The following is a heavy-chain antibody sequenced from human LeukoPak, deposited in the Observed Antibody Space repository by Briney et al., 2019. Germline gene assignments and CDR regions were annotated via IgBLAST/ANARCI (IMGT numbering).Heavy chain of an antibody. CDR1: GYTFTGYY. CDR2: MNPNSGNT. V-gene: IGHV1-8*02. CDR3: ASFHYDILTGYPRGFDY. Sequence: ASVKVSCKASGYTFTGYYMHWVRQAPGQGLEWMGWMNPNSGNTGYAQKFQGRVTMTRNTSISTAYMELSSLRSEDTAVYYCASFHYDILTGYPRGFDYWGQGTLVTVSS. D-gene: IGHD3-9*01. J-gene: IGHJ4*02.